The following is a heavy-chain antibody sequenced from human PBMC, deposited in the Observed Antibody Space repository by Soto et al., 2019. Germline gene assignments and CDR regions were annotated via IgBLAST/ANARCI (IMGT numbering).Heavy chain of an antibody. Sequence: ASVKVSCKASGYTFTGYYMHWVRQAPGQGLEWMGWINPNSGGTNYAQKFQGRVTMTRDTSISTAYMELSRLRSDDTAVYYCAAMGMVRDMPHSTPGMDVWGQGDTVTVSS. CDR1: GYTFTGYY. J-gene: IGHJ6*02. CDR2: INPNSGGT. D-gene: IGHD3-10*01. CDR3: AAMGMVRDMPHSTPGMDV. V-gene: IGHV1-2*02.